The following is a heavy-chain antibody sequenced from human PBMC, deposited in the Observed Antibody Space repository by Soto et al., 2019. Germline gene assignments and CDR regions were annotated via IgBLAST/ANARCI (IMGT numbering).Heavy chain of an antibody. D-gene: IGHD2-8*01. CDR1: GYSFTSYW. Sequence: PGESLTISCKGSGYSFTSYWIGWVSQMPGKGLEWMGIIYPGDSDTRYSPSFQGQVTISADKSISTAYLQWSSLKASDTAMYYWASRAMVYARTHNAFDIWGQGTMVTVSS. V-gene: IGHV5-51*01. CDR2: IYPGDSDT. CDR3: ASRAMVYARTHNAFDI. J-gene: IGHJ3*02.